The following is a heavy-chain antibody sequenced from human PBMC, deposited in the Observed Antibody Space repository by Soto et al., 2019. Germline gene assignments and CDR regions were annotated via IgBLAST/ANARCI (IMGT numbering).Heavy chain of an antibody. Sequence: ASVKVSCKASGYTFTSYDINWVRQATGQGLGWMGWMNPNSGNTGYAQKFQGWVTMTRDTSISTAYMELSSLRSEDTAVYYCARVYCSGGSCYSIDYWGQGTLVTVSS. CDR2: MNPNSGNT. D-gene: IGHD2-15*01. CDR3: ARVYCSGGSCYSIDY. J-gene: IGHJ4*02. CDR1: GYTFTSYD. V-gene: IGHV1-8*01.